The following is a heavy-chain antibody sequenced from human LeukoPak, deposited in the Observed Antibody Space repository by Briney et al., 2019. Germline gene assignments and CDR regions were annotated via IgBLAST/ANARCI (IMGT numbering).Heavy chain of an antibody. Sequence: PSETLSLTCSVSGYSISSGYYWGWIRQPPGKGLEWVSLIYSGGSTYYADSVKGRFTISRDNSKNTLYLQMNSLRAEDTAVYYCAKSRSGSPHSFDYWGQGTLVTVSS. J-gene: IGHJ4*02. CDR3: AKSRSGSPHSFDY. V-gene: IGHV3-53*01. CDR1: GYSISSGYY. CDR2: IYSGGST. D-gene: IGHD1-26*01.